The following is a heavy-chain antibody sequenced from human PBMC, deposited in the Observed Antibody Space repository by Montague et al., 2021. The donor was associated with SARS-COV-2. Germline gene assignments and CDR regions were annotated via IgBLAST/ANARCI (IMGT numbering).Heavy chain of an antibody. CDR3: ANRPTYGGSYHEYYFDY. Sequence: SETLSLTCAVSGGSISSSNWWSWVRQPPGKGLEWIGEIYHSGSTNYNPSLKGRVTISVDKYKNQFSLKLSSVTAADTAEYYCANRPTYGGSYHEYYFDYWGQGTLVTVSS. D-gene: IGHD1-26*01. CDR1: GGSISSSNW. CDR2: IYHSGST. V-gene: IGHV4-4*02. J-gene: IGHJ4*02.